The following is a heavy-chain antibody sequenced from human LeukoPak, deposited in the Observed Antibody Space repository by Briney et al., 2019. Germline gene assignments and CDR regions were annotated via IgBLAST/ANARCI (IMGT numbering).Heavy chain of an antibody. CDR3: ARARLFIAAYSPQYYFDY. Sequence: SETLSLTCTVSGGSISSYCWRWIRQPPGKGLEWIGYIYYSGSTNYNPSLKSRVTISVDTSKNQFSLKLSSVTAADTAVYYCARARLFIAAYSPQYYFDYWGQGTLVTVSS. V-gene: IGHV4-59*01. CDR1: GGSISSYC. CDR2: IYYSGST. J-gene: IGHJ4*02. D-gene: IGHD6-13*01.